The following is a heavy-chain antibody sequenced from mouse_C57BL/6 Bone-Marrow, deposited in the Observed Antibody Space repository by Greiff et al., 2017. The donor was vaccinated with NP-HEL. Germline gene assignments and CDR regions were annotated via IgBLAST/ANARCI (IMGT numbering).Heavy chain of an antibody. CDR2: IDPENGDT. V-gene: IGHV14-4*01. J-gene: IGHJ1*03. CDR3: TTTHYYGSSPYWYFDV. Sequence: VQLKESGAELVRPGASVKLSCTASGFNIKDDYMHWEKQRPEQGLEWIGWIDPENGDTEYASKFQGKATITADTSSNTAYLQLSSLTSEDTAVYYCTTTHYYGSSPYWYFDVWGTGTTVTVSS. CDR1: GFNIKDDY. D-gene: IGHD1-1*01.